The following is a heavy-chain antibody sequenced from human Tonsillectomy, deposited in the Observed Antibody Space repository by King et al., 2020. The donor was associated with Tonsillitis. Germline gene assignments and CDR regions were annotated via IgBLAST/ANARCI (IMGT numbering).Heavy chain of an antibody. CDR3: AKAIGVTSGYDYLFDY. CDR2: ISNDGSNI. J-gene: IGHJ4*02. D-gene: IGHD5-12*01. CDR1: GFTFSSYG. Sequence: VQLVESGGGVVQPGRSLRLSCAASGFTFSSYGMHWVRQAPGKGLEWVAVISNDGSNIHYADSVKGRFTISRDNSKNTLYLQMNSLRAEDTAVYYCAKAIGVTSGYDYLFDYWGQGTLVTVSS. V-gene: IGHV3-30*18.